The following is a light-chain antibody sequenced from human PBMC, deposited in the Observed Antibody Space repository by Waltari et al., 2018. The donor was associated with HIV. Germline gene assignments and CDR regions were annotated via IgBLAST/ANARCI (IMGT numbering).Light chain of an antibody. J-gene: IGLJ3*02. CDR3: TAWDDGLSDPV. CDR2: SNN. Sequence: QSVLTQPPSASGTPGQRVTISCSGSSSNIGSNTVNWYQQLPGTAPKPLIYSNNQRPSGVLDRFSGSKSGTSASLAISGLQSEDEADYYCTAWDDGLSDPVFGGGTKLTVL. V-gene: IGLV1-44*01. CDR1: SSNIGSNT.